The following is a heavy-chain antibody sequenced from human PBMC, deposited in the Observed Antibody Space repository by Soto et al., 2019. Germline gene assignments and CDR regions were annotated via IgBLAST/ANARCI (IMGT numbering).Heavy chain of an antibody. CDR2: ISSSGGST. CDR3: TKASITGDYGWGDNYVN. Sequence: GGSLRLSCAASGFTFSSYAMSWVRQAPGKGLEWVSSISSSGGSTYYADSVKGRFTVSRDNSKNTLFLQMNSLRDEDTAVYYCTKASITGDYGWGDNYVNWGQGTLVTVSS. D-gene: IGHD4-17*01. J-gene: IGHJ4*02. V-gene: IGHV3-23*01. CDR1: GFTFSSYA.